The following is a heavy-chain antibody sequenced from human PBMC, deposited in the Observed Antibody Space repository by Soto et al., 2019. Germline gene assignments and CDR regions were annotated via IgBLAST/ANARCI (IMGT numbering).Heavy chain of an antibody. CDR1: RFTFSDYG. D-gene: IGHD4-4*01. CDR3: AKDWVGGSNRYQLDY. Sequence: GSLRLSCAASRFTFSDYGMHWVRQAPGKGLEWVAGISHGATRKSYSDSVKGRFIISRDNSKKMLYPQLNSLRREDTAVYYCAKDWVGGSNRYQLDYWGRGTLVTVSS. CDR2: ISHGATRK. V-gene: IGHV3-30*18. J-gene: IGHJ4*02.